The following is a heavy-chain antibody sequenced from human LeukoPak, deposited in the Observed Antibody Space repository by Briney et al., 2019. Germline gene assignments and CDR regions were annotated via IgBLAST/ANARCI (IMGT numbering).Heavy chain of an antibody. D-gene: IGHD6-19*01. CDR1: GGSISSGDYY. J-gene: IGHJ4*02. CDR3: AIEVSSGWYEY. V-gene: IGHV4-30-4*08. CDR2: IYYSGST. Sequence: SQTLSLTRTVSGGSISSGDYYWSWIRQPPGKGLEWIGYIYYSGSTYYNPSLKSRVTISVDTSKNQFSLKLSSVTAADTAVYYCAIEVSSGWYEYWGQGTLVTVSS.